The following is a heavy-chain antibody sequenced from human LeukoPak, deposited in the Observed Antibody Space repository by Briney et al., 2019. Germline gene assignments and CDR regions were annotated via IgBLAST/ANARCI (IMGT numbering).Heavy chain of an antibody. CDR3: AKSRSGGGSCYNY. CDR2: ISGSDDST. D-gene: IGHD2-15*01. CDR1: GFIFSNYA. V-gene: IGHV3-23*01. Sequence: PGGSLRLSCAASGFIFSNYAMSWVRQAPGKGLEWVSTISGSDDSTYYVDSVRGRFTISRDNSENTLYLQMNSLRAEDTAVYYCAKSRSGGGSCYNYWGQGTLVTVSS. J-gene: IGHJ4*02.